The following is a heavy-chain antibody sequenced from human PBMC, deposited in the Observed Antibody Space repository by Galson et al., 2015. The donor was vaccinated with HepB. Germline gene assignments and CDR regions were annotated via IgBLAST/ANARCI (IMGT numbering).Heavy chain of an antibody. CDR3: ASDGLNSGGWYVY. J-gene: IGHJ4*02. Sequence: SLRLSCAASGFTVSSNYMTWVRQAPGRGLEWVSSIYSGGETYYADSVKGRFATSRDNSKNTLYLQMNSLRAEDTAVYYCASDGLNSGGWYVYWGQGALVTVSS. D-gene: IGHD6-19*01. CDR2: IYSGGET. V-gene: IGHV3-53*01. CDR1: GFTVSSNY.